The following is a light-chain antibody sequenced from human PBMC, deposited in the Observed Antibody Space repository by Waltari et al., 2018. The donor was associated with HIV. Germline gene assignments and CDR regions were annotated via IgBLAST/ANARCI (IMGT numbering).Light chain of an antibody. J-gene: IGLJ2*01. V-gene: IGLV2-18*02. CDR2: EVT. Sequence: QSALTQPPSVSGSPGQSVTISCAGTNSDIGGYARLPWYQQPPGTAPKLLIYEVTNRPSGVPGRFSASKSGTTASLTISGLQAGDEGDYYCSSYSATNTVVFGGGTKLTVL. CDR1: NSDIGGYAR. CDR3: SSYSATNTVV.